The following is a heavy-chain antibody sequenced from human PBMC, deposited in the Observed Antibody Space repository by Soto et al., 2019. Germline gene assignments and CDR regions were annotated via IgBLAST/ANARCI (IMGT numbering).Heavy chain of an antibody. CDR2: IFYSGNT. D-gene: IGHD3-10*01. V-gene: IGHV4-39*07. CDR1: GGSISSGDYY. CDR3: AGYYYGSGSYYWSGYYYYGMDV. J-gene: IGHJ6*02. Sequence: SETLSLTCTVSGGSISSGDYYWCWIRQPPGKGLEWIGSIFYSGNTHYNPSLKSRVTISVDTSKNQFSLNLSSVTAADTAVYCCAGYYYGSGSYYWSGYYYYGMDVWGQGTTVTVSS.